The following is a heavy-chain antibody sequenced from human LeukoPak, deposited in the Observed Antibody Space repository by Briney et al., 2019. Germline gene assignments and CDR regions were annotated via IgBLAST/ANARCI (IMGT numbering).Heavy chain of an antibody. CDR2: IYYSGST. V-gene: IGHV4-59*01. J-gene: IGHJ4*02. CDR1: GGSISSYY. CDR3: ARVAWGSLDY. Sequence: SETLSLTCTVSGGSISSYYWSWIRQPPGKGLEWIGYIYYSGSTNYNPSLKSRVTISVDTSKNQFSLKLSSVTAADTAVYYCARVAWGSLDYWGQGTLVTVSS. D-gene: IGHD3-16*01.